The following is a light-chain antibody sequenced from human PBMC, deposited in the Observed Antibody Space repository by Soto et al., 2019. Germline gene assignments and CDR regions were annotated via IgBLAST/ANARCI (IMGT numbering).Light chain of an antibody. Sequence: QSVLTQSPSASASLGASVKLTCTLSSAHSLFAIAWHQQQPDQGPRLLMKLNNDGSHTKGDGIPDRFSGSSSGAERYLTISSLQSEDEDDYYCQTCGSGIIFGGGTKLTVL. CDR3: QTCGSGII. CDR2: LNNDGSH. V-gene: IGLV4-69*01. CDR1: SAHSLFA. J-gene: IGLJ2*01.